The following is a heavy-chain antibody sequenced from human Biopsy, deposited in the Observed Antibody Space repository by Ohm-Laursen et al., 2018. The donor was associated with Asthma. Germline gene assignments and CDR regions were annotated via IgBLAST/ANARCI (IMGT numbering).Heavy chain of an antibody. CDR1: AFTFSRSG. J-gene: IGHJ4*02. CDR3: ARDVMEWYLPAFDF. V-gene: IGHV3-30*19. Sequence: SLRLSCSAPAFTFSRSGMHWVRQAPGKGLEWVPLISYDASYSTYADSVKGRFTISRDNSKNTLYLQMNSLRPDDTAVYYCARDVMEWYLPAFDFWGQGTLVTVSS. D-gene: IGHD3-3*01. CDR2: ISYDASYS.